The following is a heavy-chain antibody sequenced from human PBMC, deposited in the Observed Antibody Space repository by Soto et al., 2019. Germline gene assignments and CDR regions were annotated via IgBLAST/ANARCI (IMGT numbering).Heavy chain of an antibody. J-gene: IGHJ4*02. V-gene: IGHV3-21*01. CDR3: ARDGDPLSGYVRTQFDY. CDR1: GFTFSSYS. CDR2: ISSSSSYI. D-gene: IGHD5-12*01. Sequence: PGGSLRLSCAASGFTFSSYSMNWVRQAPGKGLEWVSSISSSSSYIYYADSVKGRFTISRDNAKNSLYLQMNSLRAEDTAVYYCARDGDPLSGYVRTQFDYWGQGTLVTVSS.